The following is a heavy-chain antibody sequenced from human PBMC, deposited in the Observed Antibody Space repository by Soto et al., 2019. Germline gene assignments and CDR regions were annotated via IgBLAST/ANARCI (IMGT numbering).Heavy chain of an antibody. J-gene: IGHJ4*02. CDR1: GFTISSNA. CDR2: ISERGDTT. Sequence: GGALRLSCAASGFTISSNAMYWVRQAPGKGLEWVSGISERGDTTHYADSVKGRSTISRDTSKNTLYLQLNTLRADDTAVYYCAKDKLGTTSFDYWGQGTLVTVSS. CDR3: AKDKLGTTSFDY. V-gene: IGHV3-23*01. D-gene: IGHD1-1*01.